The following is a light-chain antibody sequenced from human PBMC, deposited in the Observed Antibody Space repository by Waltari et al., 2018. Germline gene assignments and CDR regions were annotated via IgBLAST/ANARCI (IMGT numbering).Light chain of an antibody. Sequence: EIVLTPPPGTLFFSPGDTAFLSCRASQSVSNNYLAWYHQRPGQAPRLLIYGASSRAIGIPDRFSGSGSGADFTLTVSRLEPEDFGIYYCQQYGSSPGTFGQGTRVAI. CDR1: QSVSNNY. CDR3: QQYGSSPGT. V-gene: IGKV3-20*01. CDR2: GAS. J-gene: IGKJ1*01.